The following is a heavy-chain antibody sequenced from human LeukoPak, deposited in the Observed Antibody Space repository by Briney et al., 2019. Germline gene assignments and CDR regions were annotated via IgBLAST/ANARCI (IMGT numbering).Heavy chain of an antibody. CDR2: IWYDGSNK. CDR3: AREVVVAATHYGYYYYGIDV. J-gene: IGHJ6*02. CDR1: GFTFSRYE. D-gene: IGHD2-15*01. Sequence: GGSLRLSCAASGFTFSRYEMNWVRQAPGKGLEWVAVIWYDGSNKYYADSVKGRFTISRDNSKNTLYLQMNSLRAEDTAVYYCAREVVVAATHYGYYYYGIDVWGQGTTVTVSS. V-gene: IGHV3-33*08.